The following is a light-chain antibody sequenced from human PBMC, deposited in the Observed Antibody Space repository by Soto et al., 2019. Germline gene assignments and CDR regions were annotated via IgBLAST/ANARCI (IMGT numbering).Light chain of an antibody. J-gene: IGLJ1*01. Sequence: QSVLTQPPSASGSPGQSVAISCTGTSSDVGGYNYVSWYQQHPGKAPKLMIYHVTYRPSGVSNRYSGSKSGNSASLTISGLQADDEADYYCCSLTTSHTYVFGSGTKVTVL. CDR3: CSLTTSHTYV. CDR2: HVT. CDR1: SSDVGGYNY. V-gene: IGLV2-14*01.